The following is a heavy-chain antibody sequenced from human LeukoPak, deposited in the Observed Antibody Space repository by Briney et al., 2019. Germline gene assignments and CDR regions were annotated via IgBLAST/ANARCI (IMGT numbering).Heavy chain of an antibody. J-gene: IGHJ4*02. D-gene: IGHD6-13*01. Sequence: SGTLSLTCAVYGGSFSGYYWSWIRQPPGKGLEWIGEINHSGSTNYNPSLKSRVTISVDTSKNQFSLKLSSVTAADTAVYYCARGPGAAAGTWFDYWGQGTLVTVSS. CDR1: GGSFSGYY. CDR2: INHSGST. CDR3: ARGPGAAAGTWFDY. V-gene: IGHV4-34*01.